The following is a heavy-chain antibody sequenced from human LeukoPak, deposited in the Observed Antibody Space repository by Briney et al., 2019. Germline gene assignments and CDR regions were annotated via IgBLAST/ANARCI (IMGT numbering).Heavy chain of an antibody. D-gene: IGHD6-19*01. CDR1: GGSFSGYY. J-gene: IGHJ4*02. V-gene: IGHV4-34*01. CDR3: ARESGSSGWYYYFDY. CDR2: INHSGST. Sequence: SETLSLTCAVYGGSFSGYYWSWIRQPPGKGLEWIGEINHSGSTNYNPSLKSRVTISVDTSKNQFSLKLSSVTAADTAVYYCARESGSSGWYYYFDYWGQGTLVTVSS.